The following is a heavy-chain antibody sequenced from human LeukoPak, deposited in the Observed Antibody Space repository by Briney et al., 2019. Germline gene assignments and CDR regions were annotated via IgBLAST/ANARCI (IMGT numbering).Heavy chain of an antibody. Sequence: GGSLRLSCAASGFTVSYNYMTWVRQAPGKGLEWVSHIYAGGTTYYTASVKGRFTISRDNSTNTLKFLMNSLRAEDTAVYFCARDSWSVPGHYYWGEGALFTVSS. CDR3: ARDSWSVPGHYY. CDR1: GFTVSYNY. V-gene: IGHV3-66*01. D-gene: IGHD6-19*01. J-gene: IGHJ4*02. CDR2: IYAGGTT.